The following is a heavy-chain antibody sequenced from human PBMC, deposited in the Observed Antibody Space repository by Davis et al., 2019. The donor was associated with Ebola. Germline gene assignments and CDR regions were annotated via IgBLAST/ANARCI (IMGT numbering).Heavy chain of an antibody. Sequence: GGSPRLSCAASGFTFSSYSMNWVRQAPGKGLEWVSAISGSGGSTYYADSVKGRFTISRDNSKKTLYLQMNSLRAEDTAVYYCAKSGLSFGVVKYHYGMDVWGKGTTVTVSS. J-gene: IGHJ6*04. CDR2: ISGSGGST. D-gene: IGHD3-3*01. V-gene: IGHV3-23*01. CDR3: AKSGLSFGVVKYHYGMDV. CDR1: GFTFSSYS.